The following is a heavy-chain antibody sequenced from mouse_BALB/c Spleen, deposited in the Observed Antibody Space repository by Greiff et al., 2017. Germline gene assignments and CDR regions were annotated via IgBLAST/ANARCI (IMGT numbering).Heavy chain of an antibody. Sequence: QVTLKESGAELVRPGSSVKISCQASGYAFSSYWMNWVKQRPGQGLEWIGQIYPGDGDTNYNGKFKGKATLTADKSSSTAYMQLSSLTSEDSAVYFCAGNWDKGYWGQGTTLTVSS. J-gene: IGHJ2*01. D-gene: IGHD4-1*01. CDR3: AGNWDKGY. V-gene: IGHV1-80*01. CDR2: IYPGDGDT. CDR1: GYAFSSYW.